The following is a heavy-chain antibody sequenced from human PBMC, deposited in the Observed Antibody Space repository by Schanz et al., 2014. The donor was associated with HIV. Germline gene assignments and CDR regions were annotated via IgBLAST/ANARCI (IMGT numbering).Heavy chain of an antibody. CDR3: ARDLGGDFWSAQGGFDP. V-gene: IGHV1-2*02. Sequence: QVRLVQSGAEVKKPGASVKVSCKASGYTFTDYYMHWVRQAPGQGPEWMGWISPNSGVTEYAQNFQGRVTMTRDTSIDTAYMELSRLTSDDTAVYYCARDLGGDFWSAQGGFDPWGQGTLVTVSS. CDR1: GYTFTDYY. D-gene: IGHD3-3*01. CDR2: ISPNSGVT. J-gene: IGHJ5*02.